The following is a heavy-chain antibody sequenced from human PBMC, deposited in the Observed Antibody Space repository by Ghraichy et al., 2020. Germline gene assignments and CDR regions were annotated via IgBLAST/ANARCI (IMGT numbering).Heavy chain of an antibody. CDR3: ARGPEYSSSWYRGFDP. CDR2: INHSGST. Sequence: SQTLSLTCAVYGGSFSGYYWSWIRQPPGKGLEWIGEINHSGSTNYNPSLKSRVTISVDTSKNQFSLKLSSVTAADTAVYYCARGPEYSSSWYRGFDPWGQGTLVTVSS. V-gene: IGHV4-34*01. D-gene: IGHD6-13*01. CDR1: GGSFSGYY. J-gene: IGHJ5*02.